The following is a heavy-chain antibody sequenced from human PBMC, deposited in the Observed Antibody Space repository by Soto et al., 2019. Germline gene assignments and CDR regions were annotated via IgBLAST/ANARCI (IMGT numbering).Heavy chain of an antibody. D-gene: IGHD4-17*01. J-gene: IGHJ4*02. V-gene: IGHV3-21*01. CDR1: GFTFSSYS. CDR3: ARDRYGDYVFDY. Sequence: GGSLRLSCAASGFTFSSYSMNWVRQAPGKGLEWVSSMSSSGDYLYYADSVKGRFTISRDNAKNSLYLQMNSLRAEDTAIYYCARDRYGDYVFDYWGLGTLVTVSS. CDR2: MSSSGDYL.